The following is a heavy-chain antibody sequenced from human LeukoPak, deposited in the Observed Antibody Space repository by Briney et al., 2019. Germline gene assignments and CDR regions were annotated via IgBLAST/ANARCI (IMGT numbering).Heavy chain of an antibody. D-gene: IGHD2-2*01. CDR3: ARDLGGVVPAATFDY. CDR2: INPSGGST. V-gene: IGHV1-46*01. CDR1: GYTFTSYY. Sequence: ASVKVSCKASGYTFTSYYMHWVRQAPGQGLEWMGIINPSGGSTSYAQKFQGRVTMTRDTSTSTVYMELSRLRSDDTAVYYCARDLGGVVPAATFDYWGQGTLVTVSS. J-gene: IGHJ4*02.